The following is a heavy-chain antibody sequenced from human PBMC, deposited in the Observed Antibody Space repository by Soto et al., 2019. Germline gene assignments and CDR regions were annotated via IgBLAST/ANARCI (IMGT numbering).Heavy chain of an antibody. CDR2: ISSNGGST. Sequence: GGSLRLSCAASGFTFSVYWMHWVRQAPGKGLEYVSAISSNGGSTYYADSVKGRFTISRDNSRNTLYLQMNSLRAEDTALYYCAKNYYFDNWGQGTLVTVSS. CDR3: AKNYYFDN. V-gene: IGHV3-64*04. CDR1: GFTFSVYW. J-gene: IGHJ4*02.